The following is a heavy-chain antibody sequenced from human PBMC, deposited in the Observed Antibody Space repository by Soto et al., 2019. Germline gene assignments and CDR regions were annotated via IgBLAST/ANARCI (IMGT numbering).Heavy chain of an antibody. CDR1: GGSINTFY. V-gene: IGHV4-4*07. Sequence: PSETLSLTCTVSGGSINTFYWSWVRQPAGKGLEWIGRTSSSGSTSFNPSLESRVAMSVDTSKNHFSLNLSSVTAADMAVYYCAREGSYSAYNFAHGIQLWSFDFWGQGALVTVSS. CDR2: TSSSGST. D-gene: IGHD5-12*01. J-gene: IGHJ4*02. CDR3: AREGSYSAYNFAHGIQLWSFDF.